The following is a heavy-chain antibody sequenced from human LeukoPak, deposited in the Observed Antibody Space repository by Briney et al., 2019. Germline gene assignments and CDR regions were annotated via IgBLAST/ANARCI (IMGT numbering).Heavy chain of an antibody. D-gene: IGHD6-13*01. Sequence: PRGSLRLSCAASGFTFSSYSMQWVSQAPGNGLVWESRTNSVGSSTSYADSVKGRCTISRDNAKNTLYLQMNSLRAEDTAVYYCARDEIAAAGPYYDSPVGFQHWGQGTLVTVSS. CDR2: TNSVGSST. CDR1: GFTFSSYS. J-gene: IGHJ1*01. CDR3: ARDEIAAAGPYYDSPVGFQH. V-gene: IGHV3-74*01.